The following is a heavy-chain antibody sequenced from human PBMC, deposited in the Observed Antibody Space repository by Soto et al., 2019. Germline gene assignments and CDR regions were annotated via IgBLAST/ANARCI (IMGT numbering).Heavy chain of an antibody. D-gene: IGHD1-1*01. CDR3: LRDTGRSLASARFDA. CDR2: INPDSGIT. CDR1: GYTFTASY. Sequence: ASVKVSCKASGYTFTASYIHWVRQAPGQGLEWMGWINPDSGITNYARKFQGRVTLTGDTSISTAYMELNTLKSDDSALYYCLRDTGRSLASARFDAWGQGTLVTVSS. V-gene: IGHV1-2*02. J-gene: IGHJ4*02.